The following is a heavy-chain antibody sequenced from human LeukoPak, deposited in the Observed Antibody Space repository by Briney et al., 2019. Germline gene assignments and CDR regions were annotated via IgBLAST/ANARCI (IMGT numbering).Heavy chain of an antibody. CDR2: INPNSGGT. V-gene: IGHV1-2*02. CDR3: ARVVIAVAGTGLMDV. Sequence: ASVKVSCKASGYTFTGYYMHWVRQAPGQGLEWMGWINPNSGGTNYAQKFQGRVTMTRDTSISTAYMELSRLRSDDTAVYYCARVVIAVAGTGLMDVWGKGTTVTVSS. D-gene: IGHD6-19*01. CDR1: GYTFTGYY. J-gene: IGHJ6*04.